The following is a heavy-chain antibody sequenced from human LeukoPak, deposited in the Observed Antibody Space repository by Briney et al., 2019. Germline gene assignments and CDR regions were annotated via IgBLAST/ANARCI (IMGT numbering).Heavy chain of an antibody. CDR2: INTDGSST. D-gene: IGHD6-19*01. V-gene: IGHV3-74*01. Sequence: GGSLRLSCAASGVTFSSYCMHCVRQAPGKGLVCVSRINTDGSSTIYADSVKGRFTTSRDNAKNTLSLQMNSLRAEDTAVYYCARDRGGSGPTTTDYWGQGTLVTVSS. CDR3: ARDRGGSGPTTTDY. J-gene: IGHJ4*02. CDR1: GVTFSSYC.